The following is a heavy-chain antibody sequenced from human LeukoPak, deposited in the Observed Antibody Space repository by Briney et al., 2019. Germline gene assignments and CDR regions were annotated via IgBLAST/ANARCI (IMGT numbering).Heavy chain of an antibody. J-gene: IGHJ2*01. CDR1: GGSISSYY. Sequence: SETLSLTCTVSGGSISSYYWSWIRQPAGKGLEWIGRIYTSGSTNYNPSLKSRVTMSVDTSKNQFSLKLSSVTAADTAVYYCARDGTDHVLRYFDWQTTGGWYFDLWGRGTLVTVSS. V-gene: IGHV4-4*07. CDR2: IYTSGST. D-gene: IGHD3-9*01. CDR3: ARDGTDHVLRYFDWQTTGGWYFDL.